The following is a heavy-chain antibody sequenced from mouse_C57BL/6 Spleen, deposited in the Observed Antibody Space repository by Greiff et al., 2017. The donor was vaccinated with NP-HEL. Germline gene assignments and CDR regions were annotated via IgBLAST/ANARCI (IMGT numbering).Heavy chain of an antibody. D-gene: IGHD3-3*01. Sequence: QVQLQQSAAELVRPGASVKISCKAPGYTFTSHWMQWVRQRPGQGLEWIGEIFPGSGGTYYNEKFKGKATLTVDTSSSTAYMQLSSLTSEDSAVYFCARKTSPLGGDYWGQGTTLTVSS. CDR1: GYTFTSHW. CDR3: ARKTSPLGGDY. CDR2: IFPGSGGT. J-gene: IGHJ2*01. V-gene: IGHV1-56*01.